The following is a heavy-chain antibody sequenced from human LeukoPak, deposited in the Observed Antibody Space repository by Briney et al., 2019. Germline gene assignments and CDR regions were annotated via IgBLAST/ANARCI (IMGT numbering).Heavy chain of an antibody. CDR2: IYYSRST. CDR1: RFTFSDYR. J-gene: IGHJ4*02. CDR3: ARVGHSGYYFDY. Sequence: LRLSCVASRFTFSDYRMTWVRQAPGKGLEWIAYIYYSRSTYYNPSLKSGCTISVETSKNQFSLKLSSVTAAATAVYSCARVGHSGYYFDYWAREPGSPSPQ. V-gene: IGHV4-31*02. D-gene: IGHD3-22*01.